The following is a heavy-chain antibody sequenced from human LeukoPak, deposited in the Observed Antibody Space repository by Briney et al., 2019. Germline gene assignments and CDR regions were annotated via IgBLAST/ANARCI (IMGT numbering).Heavy chain of an antibody. CDR3: ARGHDYYYYYVDV. J-gene: IGHJ6*03. CDR1: GGSISTSNYY. Sequence: KPSETLSLTCSVSGGSISTSNYYWVWIRQSPEKGLEWIGSIFHNGNAFYSPSLQSRVTMSVDTSKNQFSLKLSSVTAADTAVYYCARGHDYYYYYVDVWGKGTTVTISS. CDR2: IFHNGNA. V-gene: IGHV4-39*07.